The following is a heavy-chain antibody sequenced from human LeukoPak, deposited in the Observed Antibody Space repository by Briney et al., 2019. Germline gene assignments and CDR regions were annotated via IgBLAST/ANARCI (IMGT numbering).Heavy chain of an antibody. D-gene: IGHD2-2*01. CDR3: ARVCRDIVVVPLYYMDV. CDR1: GYTFTSYG. Sequence: EASVKVSCKASGYTFTSYGISWVRQAPGQGLEWMGWMNPNSGNTGYAQKFQGRVTITRNTSISTAYMELSSLRSEDTAVYYCARVCRDIVVVPLYYMDVWGKGTTVTVSS. J-gene: IGHJ6*03. CDR2: MNPNSGNT. V-gene: IGHV1-8*03.